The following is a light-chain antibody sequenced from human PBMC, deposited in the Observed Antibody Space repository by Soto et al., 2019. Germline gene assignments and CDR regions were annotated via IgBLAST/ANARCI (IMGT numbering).Light chain of an antibody. V-gene: IGLV1-44*01. Sequence: QSVLTQPPSASGTPGQRVTISCSGSSSNIGSNTVNWYQQLPGTAPKLFIYSNNQRPSGVPDRFSGSKSGTSASLAISGLQSEDEADYYCAAWDDSLNGLWVFGGGTKLTVL. CDR1: SSNIGSNT. CDR3: AAWDDSLNGLWV. J-gene: IGLJ3*02. CDR2: SNN.